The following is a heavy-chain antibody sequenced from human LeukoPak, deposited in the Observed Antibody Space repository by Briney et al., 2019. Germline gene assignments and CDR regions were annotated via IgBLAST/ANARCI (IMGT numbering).Heavy chain of an antibody. V-gene: IGHV1-2*04. CDR2: INPNSGGT. CDR3: ARGPRRAVAAYNWFDP. D-gene: IGHD6-19*01. J-gene: IGHJ5*02. Sequence: ASVKASCKASGYTFTGYYMHWVRQAPGQGLEWMGWINPNSGGTNYAQKFQGWVTMTRDTSISTAYMELSRLRSDDTAVYYCARGPRRAVAAYNWFDPWGQGTLVTVSS. CDR1: GYTFTGYY.